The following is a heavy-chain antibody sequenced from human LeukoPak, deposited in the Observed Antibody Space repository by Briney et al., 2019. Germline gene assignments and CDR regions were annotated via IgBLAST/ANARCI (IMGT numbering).Heavy chain of an antibody. Sequence: SQTLSLTCTVSGGSISSGGYYWSWIRQHPGKGLEWIGYIYYSGSTYYNPPLKSRVTISVDTSKNQFSLKLSSVTAADTAVYYCARVLELGYCSGGSCYSFDAFDIWGQGTMVTVSS. D-gene: IGHD2-15*01. CDR3: ARVLELGYCSGGSCYSFDAFDI. J-gene: IGHJ3*02. V-gene: IGHV4-31*03. CDR2: IYYSGST. CDR1: GGSISSGGYY.